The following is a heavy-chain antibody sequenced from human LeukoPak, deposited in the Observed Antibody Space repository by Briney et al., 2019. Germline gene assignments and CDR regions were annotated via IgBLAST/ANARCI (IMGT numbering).Heavy chain of an antibody. CDR2: IYTSGST. Sequence: PSETLSLTCTVSGGSISSYYWSWIRQPAGKGLEWIGRIYTSGSTNYNPSLESRVTMSVDTSKNQFSLKLSSVTAADTAVYYCARDGSGTYYYYMDVWGKGTTVTVSS. D-gene: IGHD3-10*01. CDR1: GGSISSYY. CDR3: ARDGSGTYYYYMDV. V-gene: IGHV4-4*07. J-gene: IGHJ6*03.